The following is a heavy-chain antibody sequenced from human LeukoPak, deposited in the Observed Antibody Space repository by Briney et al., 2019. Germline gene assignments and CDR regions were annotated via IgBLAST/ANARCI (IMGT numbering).Heavy chain of an antibody. Sequence: GGSLRLSCAASGFTFSSYGMHWVRQAPGKGLEWVVFIRYDGSNKYYADSVKGRFTISRDNAKNSVYLQMNSLRAEDAAVYYCARDKWLTTTHYFDYWGQGTLVTVSS. V-gene: IGHV3-30*02. J-gene: IGHJ4*02. CDR3: ARDKWLTTTHYFDY. D-gene: IGHD4-11*01. CDR2: IRYDGSNK. CDR1: GFTFSSYG.